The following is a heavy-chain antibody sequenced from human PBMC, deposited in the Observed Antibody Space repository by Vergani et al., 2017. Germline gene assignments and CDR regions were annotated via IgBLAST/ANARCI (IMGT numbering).Heavy chain of an antibody. Sequence: QVQILQSWGGVVQPGGSLRLSCTLSGFTLNTYGIHWVRQAPGKGLEWVSFIRYDGSSEYYGDSVKGRFTISRDKSQNTVNLQMNSLRTEDTAVYFCANSVIAGNVGVAYFGMDVWGRGTTVTVSS. CDR1: GFTLNTYG. CDR2: IRYDGSSE. V-gene: IGHV3-30*02. J-gene: IGHJ6*02. CDR3: ANSVIAGNVGVAYFGMDV. D-gene: IGHD2/OR15-2a*01.